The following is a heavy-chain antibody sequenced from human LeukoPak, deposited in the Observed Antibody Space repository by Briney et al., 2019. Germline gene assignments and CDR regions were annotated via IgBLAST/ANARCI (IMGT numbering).Heavy chain of an antibody. D-gene: IGHD3-22*01. CDR1: GFTFSSYA. V-gene: IGHV3-30-3*01. J-gene: IGHJ4*02. Sequence: PGGSLRLSCAASGFTFSSYAMHWVRQAPGKGLDWAAVISYDGSNKYYADSVKGRFTISRDNSKNTLYLQMNSLRAEDTAVYYCARDTPDSSGFGYWGQGTLVTVSS. CDR2: ISYDGSNK. CDR3: ARDTPDSSGFGY.